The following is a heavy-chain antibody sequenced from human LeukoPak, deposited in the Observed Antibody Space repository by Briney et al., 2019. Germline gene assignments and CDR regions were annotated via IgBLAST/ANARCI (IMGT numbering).Heavy chain of an antibody. CDR3: ARVKGVDYDILTGNYYYYYMDV. V-gene: IGHV1-18*01. CDR1: GYTFTSYG. CDR2: ISAYNGNT. D-gene: IGHD3-9*01. Sequence: ASVKVSCKASGYTFTSYGISSVRQAPGQGLEWMGWISAYNGNTNYAQKLQGRVTMTTDTSTSTAYMELRSLRSDDTAVYYCARVKGVDYDILTGNYYYYYMDVWGKGTTVTVSS. J-gene: IGHJ6*03.